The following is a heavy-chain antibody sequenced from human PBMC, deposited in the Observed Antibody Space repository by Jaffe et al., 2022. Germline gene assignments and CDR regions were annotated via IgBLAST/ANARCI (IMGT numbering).Heavy chain of an antibody. V-gene: IGHV7-4-1*02. D-gene: IGHD2-15*01. CDR1: GYTFTSYA. CDR3: ARDKDPFRPPLGYCSGGSCYWGWNWFDP. J-gene: IGHJ5*02. CDR2: INTNTGNP. Sequence: QVQLVQSGSELKKPGASVKVSCKASGYTFTSYAMNWVRQAPGQGLEWMGWINTNTGNPTYAQGFTGRFVFSLDTSVSTAYLQISSLKAEDTAVYYCARDKDPFRPPLGYCSGGSCYWGWNWFDPWGQGTLVTVSS.